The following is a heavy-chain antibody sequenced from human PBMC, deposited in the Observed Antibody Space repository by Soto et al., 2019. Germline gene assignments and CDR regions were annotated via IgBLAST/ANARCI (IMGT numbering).Heavy chain of an antibody. CDR2: ISSSSSSI. J-gene: IGHJ4*02. Sequence: VQLVESGGGVVQPGRSLRLSCAASGFTFGSHGMNWVRQAPGKGLEWVSFISSSSSSIKYADSVKGRFTISRDNAKNSLYLQMNSLRAEDTAVYYCVRDLSYDSSGWGQGTLVTVSS. V-gene: IGHV3-21*01. CDR1: GFTFGSHG. CDR3: VRDLSYDSSG. D-gene: IGHD3-22*01.